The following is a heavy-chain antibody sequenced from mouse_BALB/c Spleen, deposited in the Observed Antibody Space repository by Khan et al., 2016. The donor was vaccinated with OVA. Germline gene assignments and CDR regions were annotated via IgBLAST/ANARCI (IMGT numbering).Heavy chain of an antibody. V-gene: IGHV1-5*01. CDR2: IYPGISDT. CDR3: TRSYDSYYCDY. Sequence: VQLKQSGTVLARPGASVKMSCKASGYTFTSYWMHWVKQRPGQGLEWIGAIYPGISDTRYNQKFKVKAKLTAVTSASTAYMELSSLTNEDSAVYFCTRSYDSYYCDYWGQGTTLRVSS. J-gene: IGHJ2*01. CDR1: GYTFTSYW. D-gene: IGHD2-4*01.